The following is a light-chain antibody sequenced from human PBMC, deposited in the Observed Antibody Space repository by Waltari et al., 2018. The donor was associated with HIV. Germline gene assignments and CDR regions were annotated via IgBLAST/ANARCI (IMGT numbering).Light chain of an antibody. J-gene: IGKJ3*01. CDR2: DAS. CDR1: QRLNNY. Sequence: VLTQSPVTLSLSPGQRATLPCRARQRLNNYLAWYQQKPGQAPRLLIYDASNRSTGIPARFSGSGSGTDFTLTISNLEPEDFAVYFCQQYDNWPLITLGPGTKVDV. V-gene: IGKV3-11*01. CDR3: QQYDNWPLIT.